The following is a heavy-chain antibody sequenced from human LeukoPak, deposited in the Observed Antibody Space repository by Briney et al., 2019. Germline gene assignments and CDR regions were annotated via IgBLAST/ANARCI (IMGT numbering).Heavy chain of an antibody. CDR2: INSDGSST. CDR1: GFTCRSYW. CDR3: AREFYVSPYYDSTGYYEG. V-gene: IGHV3-74*01. Sequence: PGGSLRLSCAASGFTCRSYWMHSVRQAPGRGLLWVSRINSDGSSTSYAHSLKGRFTISIDNAKNTVYQKMNSLRAEDTAVYYCAREFYVSPYYDSTGYYEGWGQGTLVTVSS. D-gene: IGHD3-22*01. J-gene: IGHJ4*02.